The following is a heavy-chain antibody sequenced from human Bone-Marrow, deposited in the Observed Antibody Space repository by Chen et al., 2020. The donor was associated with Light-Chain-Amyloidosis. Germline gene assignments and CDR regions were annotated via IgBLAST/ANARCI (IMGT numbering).Heavy chain of an antibody. CDR2: IYYGGNS. D-gene: IGHD3-22*01. V-gene: IGHV4-31*03. CDR1: GDSISSGPHY. Sequence: QVQLQESGPGLVKPSQTLSITCTVSGDSISSGPHYWTWIRQHPGRGLEWIGYIYYGGNSRYNPSLMGRVTISLDTSKNQFSLNLSSVTAADTAVYYCARGTMTSVDWSYYCDFWGQGTLVTVSS. CDR3: ARGTMTSVDWSYYCDF. J-gene: IGHJ4*02.